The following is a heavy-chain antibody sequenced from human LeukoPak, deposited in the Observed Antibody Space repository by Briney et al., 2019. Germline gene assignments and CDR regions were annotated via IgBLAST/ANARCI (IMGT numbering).Heavy chain of an antibody. D-gene: IGHD6-13*01. V-gene: IGHV3-9*01. J-gene: IGHJ6*03. Sequence: PGGSLRLSCAASGFTFDDYAMHWVRQAPGKGLEWVSGISWNSGSIGYADSVKGRFTISRDNAKNSLYLQMNSLRAEDTALYYCAKVRWDSSSWYYMDVWGKGTTVTISS. CDR3: AKVRWDSSSWYYMDV. CDR2: ISWNSGSI. CDR1: GFTFDDYA.